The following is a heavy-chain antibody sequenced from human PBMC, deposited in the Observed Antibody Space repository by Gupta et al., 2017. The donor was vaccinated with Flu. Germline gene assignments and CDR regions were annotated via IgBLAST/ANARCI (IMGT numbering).Heavy chain of an antibody. D-gene: IGHD6-19*01. V-gene: IGHV3-9*01. J-gene: IGHJ4*02. CDR3: AKEAVAGFDY. Sequence: EVQLVESGGGLVQPGRSLRLSCAASGFTFDDYAMHWVRQAPGKGLEWVSGISWNSGSIGYADSVKGRFTISRDNAKNSLYLQMNSLRAEDTALYYCAKEAVAGFDYWGQGTLVTVSS. CDR2: ISWNSGSI. CDR1: GFTFDDYA.